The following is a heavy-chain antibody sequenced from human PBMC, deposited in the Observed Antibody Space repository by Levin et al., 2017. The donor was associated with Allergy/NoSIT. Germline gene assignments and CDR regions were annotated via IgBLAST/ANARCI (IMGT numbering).Heavy chain of an antibody. Sequence: RAGGSLRLSCAASGFTFSNFGMHWVRQAPGKGLEWVATISYDGGENGYADSVRGRFTISRDNSKNTLYLQMDSLTSEDTAVYSCAKCMGSHYSDWRSGTFDYWGQGTLVTVSS. V-gene: IGHV3-30*18. CDR2: ISYDGGEN. CDR1: GFTFSNFG. D-gene: IGHD4-11*01. J-gene: IGHJ4*02. CDR3: AKCMGSHYSDWRSGTFDY.